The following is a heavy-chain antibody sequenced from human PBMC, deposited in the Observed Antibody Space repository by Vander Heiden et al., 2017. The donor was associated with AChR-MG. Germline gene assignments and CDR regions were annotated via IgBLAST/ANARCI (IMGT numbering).Heavy chain of an antibody. J-gene: IGHJ5*02. CDR2: RNPNRGKT. Sequence: QVQLVQSGAEVKKPGASVKVSCKASGYTFTSYDINWVRQATGQGLGGREWRNPNRGKTGKPQKSRGRVTMPRTPSISTAYRGRRSRGSGETAVYYCGGGGGGYYGSGSFDPWGQGTLVTVSS. D-gene: IGHD3-10*01. V-gene: IGHV1-8*01. CDR3: GGGGGGYYGSGSFDP. CDR1: GYTFTSYD.